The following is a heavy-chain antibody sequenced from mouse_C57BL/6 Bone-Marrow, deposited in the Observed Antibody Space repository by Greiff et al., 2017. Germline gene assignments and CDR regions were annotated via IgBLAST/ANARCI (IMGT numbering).Heavy chain of an antibody. J-gene: IGHJ4*01. CDR1: GFTFSDAW. D-gene: IGHD1-1*01. CDR3: TIPSYYYGSSYNAMDY. Sequence: EVKVVESGGGLVQPGGSMKLSCAASGFTFSDAWMDWVRQSPEKGLEWVAEIRNKANNHATYYAESVKGRFTISRDASKSSVYLQMNSLRAEDTDIYYCTIPSYYYGSSYNAMDYWGQGTSVTVSS. CDR2: IRNKANNHAT. V-gene: IGHV6-6*01.